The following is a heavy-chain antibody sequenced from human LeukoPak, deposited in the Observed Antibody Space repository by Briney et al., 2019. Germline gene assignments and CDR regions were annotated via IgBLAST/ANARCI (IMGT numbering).Heavy chain of an antibody. Sequence: PGGSLRLSCAASGFTFSSYAMSWVRQAPGKGLEWVSAISGSGGSTYYADSVKGRFTISRDNSKNTLYLQMNSLRAEDTAVYYCAKDEGEQLAQYYFDYWGQGTLVTVSS. CDR3: AKDEGEQLAQYYFDY. V-gene: IGHV3-23*01. CDR2: ISGSGGST. CDR1: GFTFSSYA. J-gene: IGHJ4*02. D-gene: IGHD6-6*01.